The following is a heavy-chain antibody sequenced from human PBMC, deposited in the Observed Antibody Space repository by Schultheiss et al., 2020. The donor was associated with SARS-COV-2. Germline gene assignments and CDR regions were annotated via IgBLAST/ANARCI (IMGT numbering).Heavy chain of an antibody. V-gene: IGHV1-2*02. Sequence: ASVKVSCKASGYTFTSYDINWVRQATGQGLEWMGWINPNSGGTNYAQKFQERVTITRDTSISTAYMELSRLRSDDTAVYYCARVGIAVAGNENYYYGMDVWGQGTTVTVSS. CDR3: ARVGIAVAGNENYYYGMDV. J-gene: IGHJ6*02. CDR1: GYTFTSYD. CDR2: INPNSGGT. D-gene: IGHD6-19*01.